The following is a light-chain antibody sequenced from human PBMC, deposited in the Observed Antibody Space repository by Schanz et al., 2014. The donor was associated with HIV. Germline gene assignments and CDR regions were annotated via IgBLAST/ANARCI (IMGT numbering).Light chain of an antibody. J-gene: IGLJ1*01. CDR3: LSYDRTLSGYV. V-gene: IGLV1-47*01. CDR1: NSNIGSNY. Sequence: QSVLTQPPSASGTPGQRVTISCSGSNSNIGSNYVYWYQQLPGTAPKLLIYRNNQRPSGVPDRFSGSKSGTSASLAITGLQADDEADYYCLSYDRTLSGYVFGTGTKLTVL. CDR2: RNN.